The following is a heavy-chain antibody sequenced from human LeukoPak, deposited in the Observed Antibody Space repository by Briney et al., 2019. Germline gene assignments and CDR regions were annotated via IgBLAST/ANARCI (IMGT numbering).Heavy chain of an antibody. CDR3: ARDGTLSSGDAFDI. D-gene: IGHD3-22*01. CDR2: IYHSGST. J-gene: IGHJ3*02. V-gene: IGHV4-38-2*02. Sequence: SETLSLTCTVSGYSISGGYYWGWIRQPPGKGLEWIGSIYHSGSTYYNPSLESRVTISVDTSKNQFSLKLTSVTAADTAVYYCARDGTLSSGDAFDIWGQGTMVTVS. CDR1: GYSISGGYY.